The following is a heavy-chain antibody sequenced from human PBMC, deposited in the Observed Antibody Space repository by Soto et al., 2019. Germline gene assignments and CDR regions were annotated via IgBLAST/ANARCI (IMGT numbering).Heavy chain of an antibody. Sequence: AISGSGGSTYYADSVRGRFTISRDNSKNTLYLQMNSLRAEDTAVYYCAKGTFDFLTGYWLEYWGQGTLVTVSS. CDR2: ISGSGGST. CDR3: AKGTFDFLTGYWLEY. V-gene: IGHV3-23*01. J-gene: IGHJ4*02. D-gene: IGHD3-9*01.